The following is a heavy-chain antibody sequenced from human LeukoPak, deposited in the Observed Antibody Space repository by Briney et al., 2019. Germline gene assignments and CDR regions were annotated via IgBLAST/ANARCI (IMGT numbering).Heavy chain of an antibody. D-gene: IGHD5-12*01. CDR3: ARALLGYSGYGTVDY. V-gene: IGHV3-48*01. Sequence: GGSLRLSCAASGFTFSTYAMSWVRQAPGKGLEWVSYISSSSSTIYYADSVKGRFTISRDNVKNSVYLQMNSLRAEDTGVYYCARALLGYSGYGTVDYWGQGTLVTVSS. CDR1: GFTFSTYA. CDR2: ISSSSSTI. J-gene: IGHJ4*02.